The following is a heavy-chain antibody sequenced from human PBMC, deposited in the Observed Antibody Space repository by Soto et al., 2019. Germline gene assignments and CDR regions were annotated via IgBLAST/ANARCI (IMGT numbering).Heavy chain of an antibody. V-gene: IGHV2-26*01. CDR3: ARIPHDSTGYYSPY. Sequence: QVTLKESGPVLVKPTETLTLTCTVSGFSLRNSRIGVSWIRQAPGKALEWLAHTFSDDEKSYSISLKSRLTISKDTSKSQVVLTMTNMDPLDTATYYCARIPHDSTGYYSPYWGQGTLVTVSS. CDR2: TFSDDEK. D-gene: IGHD3-22*01. J-gene: IGHJ4*02. CDR1: GFSLRNSRIG.